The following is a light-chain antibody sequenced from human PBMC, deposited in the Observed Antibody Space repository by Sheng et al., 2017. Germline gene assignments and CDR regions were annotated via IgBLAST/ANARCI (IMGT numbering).Light chain of an antibody. CDR1: SLRSYY. CDR3: NSRDSSGNYLVV. CDR2: GKN. V-gene: IGLV3-19*01. Sequence: SSELTQDPAVSVALGQTVSITCQGDSLRSYYSSWFQQKPGQAPVLVIYGKNNRPSGIPDRFSGSSSGNTASLTVTGAQAEDEADYYCNSRDSSGNYLVVFGGGTKLTVL. J-gene: IGLJ3*02.